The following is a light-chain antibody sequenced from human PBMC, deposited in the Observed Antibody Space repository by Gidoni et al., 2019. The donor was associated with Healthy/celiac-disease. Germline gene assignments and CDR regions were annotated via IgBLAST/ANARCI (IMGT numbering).Light chain of an antibody. CDR3: MQALQTPLT. CDR2: VRS. V-gene: IGKV2-28*01. J-gene: IGKJ3*01. CDR1: QRHLHSDGGSW. Sequence: GEPASISGRSSQRHLHSDGGSWADWLRQTPGPAPQVVIYVRSNRASGVPDRFSGSGSGTDFTLKISRVEAEDVGVYYCMQALQTPLTFGPGTKVDIK.